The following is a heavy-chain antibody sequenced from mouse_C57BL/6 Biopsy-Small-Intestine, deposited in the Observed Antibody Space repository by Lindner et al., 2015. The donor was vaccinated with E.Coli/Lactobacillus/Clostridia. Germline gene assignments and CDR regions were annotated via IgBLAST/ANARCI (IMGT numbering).Heavy chain of an antibody. V-gene: IGHV1-7*01. Sequence: VQLQESGAELAKPGASVKLSCKASGYTFTRYWMHWVKQRPGQGLEWIGYIDPSSGYTKYNQKFKDKATLTADKSSSTAYMQLSRLTYEDSAVYYCARSVWALDHWGQGTTLTVSS. CDR1: GYTFTRYW. CDR3: ARSVWALDH. D-gene: IGHD4-1*01. J-gene: IGHJ2*01. CDR2: IDPSSGYT.